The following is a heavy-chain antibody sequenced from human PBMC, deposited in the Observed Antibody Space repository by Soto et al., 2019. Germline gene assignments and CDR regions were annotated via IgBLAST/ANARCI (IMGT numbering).Heavy chain of an antibody. CDR2: ISSSGSTI. D-gene: IGHD6-6*01. Sequence: GGSLRLSCAASGFTFSDYYMSWIRQAPGKGLEWVSYISSSGSTIYYADSVKGRFTISRDNAKNSLYLQMNSLRAEDTAVYYCASMIEYSRPFSSDGQDAFDIWGQGTMVTVSS. CDR3: ASMIEYSRPFSSDGQDAFDI. V-gene: IGHV3-11*01. J-gene: IGHJ3*02. CDR1: GFTFSDYY.